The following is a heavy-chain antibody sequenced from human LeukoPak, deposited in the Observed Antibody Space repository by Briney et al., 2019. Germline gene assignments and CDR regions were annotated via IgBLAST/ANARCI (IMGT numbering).Heavy chain of an antibody. J-gene: IGHJ3*02. CDR2: ISGSGGST. CDR1: GFTFSSYA. Sequence: PGGSLRLSCAASGFTFSSYAMSWVRQAPGKGLEWVSAISGSGGSTYYADSVKGRFTISRDNSKNTLYLQMNSLRAEDTAVYYCAKDQGASTYYYDSSGLQMLDIWGQGTMVTVSS. D-gene: IGHD3-22*01. CDR3: AKDQGASTYYYDSSGLQMLDI. V-gene: IGHV3-23*01.